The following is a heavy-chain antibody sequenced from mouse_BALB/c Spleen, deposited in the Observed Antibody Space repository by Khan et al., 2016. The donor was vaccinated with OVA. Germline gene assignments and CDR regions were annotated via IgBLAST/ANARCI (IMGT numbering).Heavy chain of an antibody. V-gene: IGHV3-2*02. Sequence: EVKLLESGPGLVKPSQSLFLTCTVTGYAITSDYAWNWLRQFPGNKLEWMGYISSTGSTSYNPSLKSRISITRDTSKNQFFLQLKSVTTEDTATYDCARSLYYSYGYALDCWGRGTSVTVSS. CDR3: ARSLYYSYGYALDC. D-gene: IGHD2-14*01. CDR2: ISSTGST. CDR1: GYAITSDYA. J-gene: IGHJ4*01.